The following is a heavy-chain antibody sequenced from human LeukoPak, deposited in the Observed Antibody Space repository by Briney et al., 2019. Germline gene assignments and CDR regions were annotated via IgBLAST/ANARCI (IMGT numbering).Heavy chain of an antibody. V-gene: IGHV1-8*01. J-gene: IGHJ4*02. Sequence: ASVKVSXKASGYTFTSYDINWVRQATGQGLEWMGWMNTNSGNTGYAQKFQGRVTMTRNTSISRAYMELSSLRSEDTAVDYCARGERTMYDYWGQGTLVTVSS. CDR3: ARGERTMYDY. CDR2: MNTNSGNT. CDR1: GYTFTSYD. D-gene: IGHD3-3*01.